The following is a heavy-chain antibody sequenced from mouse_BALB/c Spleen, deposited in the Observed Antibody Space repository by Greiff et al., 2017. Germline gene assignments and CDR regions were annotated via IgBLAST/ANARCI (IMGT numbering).Heavy chain of an antibody. J-gene: IGHJ1*01. CDR1: GFNIKDTY. CDR3: ARSRTVVATSGYFDV. D-gene: IGHD1-1*01. CDR2: IDPANGNT. Sequence: VQLQQSGAELVKPGASVKLSCTASGFNIKDTYMHWVKQRPEQGLEWIGRIDPANGNTKYDPKFQGKATITADTSSNTAYLQLSSLTSEDTAVYYCARSRTVVATSGYFDVWGAGTTVTVSS. V-gene: IGHV14-3*02.